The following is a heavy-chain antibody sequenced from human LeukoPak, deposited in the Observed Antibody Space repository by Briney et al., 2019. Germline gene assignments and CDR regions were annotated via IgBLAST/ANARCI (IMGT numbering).Heavy chain of an antibody. V-gene: IGHV3-30*02. Sequence: PGGSLRLSCAASGFTFSSYGMHWVRQAPGKGLEWVAFIRYDGSNKYYADSVKGRFTISRDNSKNTLYLQMNSLRAEDTAVYYCAKGGSRDDAFDIWGQGTMVTVSS. D-gene: IGHD1-26*01. CDR1: GFTFSSYG. CDR2: IRYDGSNK. J-gene: IGHJ3*02. CDR3: AKGGSRDDAFDI.